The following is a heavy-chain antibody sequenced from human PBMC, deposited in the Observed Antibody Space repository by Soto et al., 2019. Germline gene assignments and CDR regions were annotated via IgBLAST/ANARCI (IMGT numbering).Heavy chain of an antibody. V-gene: IGHV4-59*01. CDR1: SGSISGFY. J-gene: IGHJ4*02. D-gene: IGHD1-26*01. CDR3: ARVGSTTPFDS. CDR2: IYYRGIT. Sequence: NPSETLSLTCTVSSGSISGFYWGWIRQPPGKGLECIGYIYYRGITNYNPSLQSRVTISVDTSKNQLSLKLTSVTAADTAVYYCARVGSTTPFDSWGQGTLVTSPQ.